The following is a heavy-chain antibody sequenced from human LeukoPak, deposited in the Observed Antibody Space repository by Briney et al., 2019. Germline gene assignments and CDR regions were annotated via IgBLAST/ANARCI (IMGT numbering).Heavy chain of an antibody. Sequence: ASVKVSCKASGYTFTSYYMHWVRQAPGQGLEWMGIINPSGGSTSCAQKFQGRVTMTRDMSTSTVYVELSSLRSEVKAVYYCVKVFSWFGDGYNPHYFHCWGQGTMVTVSS. CDR1: GYTFTSYY. D-gene: IGHD5-24*01. V-gene: IGHV1-46*01. J-gene: IGHJ4*02. CDR2: INPSGGST. CDR3: VKVFSWFGDGYNPHYFHC.